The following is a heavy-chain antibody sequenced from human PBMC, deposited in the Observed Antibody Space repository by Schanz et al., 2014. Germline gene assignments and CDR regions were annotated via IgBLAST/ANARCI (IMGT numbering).Heavy chain of an antibody. CDR3: ASGEARVTSSGVVIVPMNV. J-gene: IGHJ6*03. CDR1: GYTFNNHG. CDR2: IHTGSGNT. Sequence: QVQLVQSGGEVKKPGASATVPCKASGYTFNNHGISWVRQAPGQGPEWVGWIHTGSGNTKYSQKFEGRVTITRDTSASIVYMELSSLRSEDTAVFFCASGEARVTSSGVVIVPMNVWGKGTTVIDSS. V-gene: IGHV1-3*04. D-gene: IGHD3-3*01.